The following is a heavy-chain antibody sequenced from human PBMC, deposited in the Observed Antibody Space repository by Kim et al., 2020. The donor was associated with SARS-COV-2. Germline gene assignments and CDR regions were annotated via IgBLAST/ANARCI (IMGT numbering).Heavy chain of an antibody. CDR3: TSGNEAVATRRH. J-gene: IGHJ4*02. Sequence: GGSLRLSCTASGFTFGDYAMSWVRQAPGKGLEWVGFIRSKAYGGTTEYAASVKGRFTISRDDSKSIAYLQMNSLKTEDTAVYYCTSGNEAVATRRHWGQGTLVTVSS. CDR1: GFTFGDYA. CDR2: IRSKAYGGTT. D-gene: IGHD6-19*01. V-gene: IGHV3-49*04.